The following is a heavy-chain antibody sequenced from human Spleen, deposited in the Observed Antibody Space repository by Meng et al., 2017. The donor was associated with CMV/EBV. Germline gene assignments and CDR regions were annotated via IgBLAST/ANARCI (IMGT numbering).Heavy chain of an antibody. D-gene: IGHD3-10*01. J-gene: IGHJ6*02. CDR1: GGSFSGYD. CDR3: ARVVRGLNRYLYYYAMDV. V-gene: IGHV4-34*01. Sequence: SQTLSLTCAVYGGSFSGYDWTWIRQSPGKGLEWIGEINHRGSTNYNPSLKSRLTISLDTSKNQFSLKLKSVTAADTAVYYCARVVRGLNRYLYYYAMDVWGQGTTVTVSS. CDR2: INHRGST.